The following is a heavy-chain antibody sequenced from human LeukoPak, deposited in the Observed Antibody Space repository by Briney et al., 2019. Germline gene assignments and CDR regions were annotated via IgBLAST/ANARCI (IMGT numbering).Heavy chain of an antibody. J-gene: IGHJ4*02. CDR1: GGSISSGGYY. V-gene: IGHV4-30-2*01. CDR2: IYHSGST. D-gene: IGHD3-10*01. Sequence: SETLSLTCTVSGGSISSGGYYWSWIRQPPGKGLEWIGYIYHSGSTYYNPSLRSRITMSVDRSKSQFSLKLRSATAADTAVYYCARGTRSSGLYYWGQGTLVTVSS. CDR3: ARGTRSSGLYY.